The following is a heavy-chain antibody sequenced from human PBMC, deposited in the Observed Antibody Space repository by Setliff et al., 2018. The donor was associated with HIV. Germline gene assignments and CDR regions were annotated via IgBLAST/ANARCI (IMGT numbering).Heavy chain of an antibody. CDR2: IWTTGST. CDR3: ARGLDHWTTVTTFWYFDL. J-gene: IGHJ2*01. CDR1: GGSISSYS. V-gene: IGHV4-4*07. D-gene: IGHD4-17*01. Sequence: SETLSLTCIVSGGSISSYSWSWIRQSAGKGLEWIGRIWTTGSTNYNPSLKSRVTMSVDTSKNQFSLRLTSVTAAGTAVHYCARGLDHWTTVTTFWYFDLWGRGTLVTVSS.